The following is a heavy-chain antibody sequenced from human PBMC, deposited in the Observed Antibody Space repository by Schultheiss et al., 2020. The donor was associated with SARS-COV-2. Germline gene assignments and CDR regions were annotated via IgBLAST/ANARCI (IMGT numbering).Heavy chain of an antibody. J-gene: IGHJ6*02. V-gene: IGHV3-23*01. CDR3: AKDIEQLVDYYYYGMDV. D-gene: IGHD6-13*01. CDR2: ISGSGGST. Sequence: GGSLRLSCSASGFPFSSSALPFFLPAPLHCLSLVSAISGSGGSTYYADSVKGRFTISRDNAKNSLYLQMNSLRAEDTALYYCAKDIEQLVDYYYYGMDVWGQGTTVTVSS. CDR1: GFPFSSSA.